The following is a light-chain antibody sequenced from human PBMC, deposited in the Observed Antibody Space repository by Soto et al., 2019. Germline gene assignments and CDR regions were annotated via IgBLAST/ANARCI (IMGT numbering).Light chain of an antibody. J-gene: IGLJ3*02. CDR3: SSYAGSTGV. CDR1: SSDVGAYNY. V-gene: IGLV2-8*01. CDR2: EVN. Sequence: QSVLTQPPSASGSPGQSVTISCTGTSSDVGAYNYVSWYQQHPGKAPKLMIYEVNKRPSGVPDRFSGSKSGNTASLTVSGLQAEDESDYYCSSYAGSTGVFGGGTQLTVL.